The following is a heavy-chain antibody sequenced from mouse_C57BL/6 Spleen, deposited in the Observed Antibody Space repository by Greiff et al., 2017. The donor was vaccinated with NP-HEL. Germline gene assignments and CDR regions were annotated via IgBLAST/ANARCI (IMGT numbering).Heavy chain of an antibody. J-gene: IGHJ3*01. D-gene: IGHD2-2*01. CDR1: GFSLTSYG. CDR3: ARQASTMVTSWFAY. Sequence: QVQLQQSGPGLVAPSQSLSITCTVSGFSLTSYGVHWVRQPPGKGLEWLVVIGSDGSTTYNSALKSRLSISKDNSKSQVFLKMNSLQTDDTAMYYCARQASTMVTSWFAYWGQGTLVTVSA. V-gene: IGHV2-6-1*01. CDR2: IGSDGST.